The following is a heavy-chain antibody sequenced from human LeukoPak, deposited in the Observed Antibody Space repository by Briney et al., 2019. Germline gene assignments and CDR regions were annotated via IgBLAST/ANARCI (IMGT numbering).Heavy chain of an antibody. CDR3: AKTTPLNYYGSGNPGD. CDR2: ISYDGSNK. CDR1: GFTSSSYG. Sequence: GGSLRLSCAASGFTSSSYGMHWVRQAPGKGLEWVAVISYDGSNKYFADSVKGRFTISRDNPKNTLYLQMNSLRAEDTAVYYCAKTTPLNYYGSGNPGDWGQGTLVTVSS. J-gene: IGHJ4*02. D-gene: IGHD3-10*01. V-gene: IGHV3-30*18.